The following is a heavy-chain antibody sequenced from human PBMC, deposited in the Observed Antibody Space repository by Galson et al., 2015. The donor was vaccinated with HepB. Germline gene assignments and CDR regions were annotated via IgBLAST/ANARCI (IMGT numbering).Heavy chain of an antibody. D-gene: IGHD3-10*02. CDR1: GYTFTRNG. J-gene: IGHJ3*02. V-gene: IGHV1-18*01. CDR2: ISTNSGNT. CDR3: ARDVRYAFEM. Sequence: SVKVSCKASGYTFTRNGISWVRQAPGQGLEWMGWISTNSGNTYYAQKFQDRLIMTTERSTSTAYMELRSLTSDDTAFYYCARDVRYAFEMWGRGTMVTVS.